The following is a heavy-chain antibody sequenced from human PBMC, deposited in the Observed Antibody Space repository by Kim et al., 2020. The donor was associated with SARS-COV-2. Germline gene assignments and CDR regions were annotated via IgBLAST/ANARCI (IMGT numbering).Heavy chain of an antibody. CDR2: INPNTGGT. Sequence: ASVKVSCKASEYTFTVYHMHWVRQAPGQGLEWMGWINPNTGGTNSAPNFQGRVTMTRDTSISTAYMVLSGLRFDDTAVYYCARGPMVRGMDVWGQGTTVTVSS. D-gene: IGHD3-10*01. CDR3: ARGPMVRGMDV. J-gene: IGHJ6*02. CDR1: EYTFTVYH. V-gene: IGHV1-2*02.